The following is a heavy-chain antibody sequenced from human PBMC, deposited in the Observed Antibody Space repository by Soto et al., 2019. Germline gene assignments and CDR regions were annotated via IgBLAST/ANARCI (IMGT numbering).Heavy chain of an antibody. D-gene: IGHD4-17*01. CDR2: VYDSGAT. J-gene: IGHJ4*02. V-gene: IGHV4-4*08. Sequence: SETLSLTRTVSGASIRGHYWSWIRQPPGKGPEWIGYVYDSGATNYDPFLVSRVTMSVDTSKNQFFLKLTSATAADTAPYYCARISTVTSNFDYWGRGTLVTVSS. CDR3: ARISTVTSNFDY. CDR1: GASIRGHY.